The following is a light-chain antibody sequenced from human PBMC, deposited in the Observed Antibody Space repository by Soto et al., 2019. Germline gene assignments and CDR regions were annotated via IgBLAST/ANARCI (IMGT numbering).Light chain of an antibody. CDR2: EVS. J-gene: IGLJ1*01. CDR3: SSYTSSSTSV. V-gene: IGLV2-14*01. Sequence: QSVLTQPASVAGFPGQSITISCTGTTSDVGGYNYVSWYQHHPGNAPKLIIYEVSSRSSGVSNRFSGSKSGNTASLIISGLQTEDEADYYCSSYTSSSTSVFGTGTKV. CDR1: TSDVGGYNY.